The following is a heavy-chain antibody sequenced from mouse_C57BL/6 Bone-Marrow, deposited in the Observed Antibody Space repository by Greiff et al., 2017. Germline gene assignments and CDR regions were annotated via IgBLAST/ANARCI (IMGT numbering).Heavy chain of an antibody. CDR2: IDPSDSYT. V-gene: IGHV1-59*01. J-gene: IGHJ4*01. Sequence: QVQLQQPGAELVRPGTSVKLSCKASGYTFTSYWTHWVKQRPGQGLEWIGVIDPSDSYTNYNQKFKGKATLTVDTSSSTAYMQLSSLTSKDSAVYYCARMDYWGQGTSAGVSA. CDR3: ARMDY. CDR1: GYTFTSYW.